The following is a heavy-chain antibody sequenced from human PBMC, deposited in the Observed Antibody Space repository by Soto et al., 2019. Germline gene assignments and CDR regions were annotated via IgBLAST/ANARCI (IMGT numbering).Heavy chain of an antibody. CDR1: GITFSRHW. CDR2: INEDGSEK. CDR3: AKDRRDHNTRTDAFDV. V-gene: IGHV3-7*03. J-gene: IGHJ3*01. D-gene: IGHD5-18*01. Sequence: PWGSLRLSCEASGITFSRHWMTWVRQAPGKGLEWVANINEDGSEKFYVDSVKGRFTISRDNVKNSLFLQMNDLRAEDTAVYHCAKDRRDHNTRTDAFDVWGQGTTVTVSS.